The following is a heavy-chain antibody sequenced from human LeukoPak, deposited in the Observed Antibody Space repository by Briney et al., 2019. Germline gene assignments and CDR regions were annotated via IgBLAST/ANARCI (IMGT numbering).Heavy chain of an antibody. CDR3: AKDPNSSGYRHLDY. CDR1: GFTFSNSG. D-gene: IGHD3-22*01. V-gene: IGHV3-30*18. CDR2: ISCDETNK. J-gene: IGHJ4*02. Sequence: GGSLRLSCVASGFTFSNSGMHWVRQTPGKGLEWVAVISCDETNKNYADSVKGRFTISRDNSNNTLYLQMSSLRVEDTAVYYCAKDPNSSGYRHLDYWGQGTLVTVSS.